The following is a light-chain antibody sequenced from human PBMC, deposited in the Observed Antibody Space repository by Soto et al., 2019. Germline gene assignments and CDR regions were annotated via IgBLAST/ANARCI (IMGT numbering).Light chain of an antibody. CDR3: QQCDNWPPLT. J-gene: IGKJ5*01. CDR1: QSVTKY. V-gene: IGKV3-11*01. Sequence: IVLTQSPATLSLSPGERATLSCRASQSVTKYLAWYQQKPGQTPRLLIYDISTRAPGIPARFSGSGSGTDFTLTISSLEPDDFATYYCQQCDNWPPLTFGQGTRMEIE. CDR2: DIS.